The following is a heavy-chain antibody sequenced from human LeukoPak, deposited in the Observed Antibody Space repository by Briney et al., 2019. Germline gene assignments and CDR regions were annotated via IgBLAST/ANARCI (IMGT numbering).Heavy chain of an antibody. Sequence: SETLSLTCTVSGGSISSYYWSWIRQPPGKGLEWIGYIYYSGSTYYNPSLKSRVTISVDTSKNQFSLKLSSVTAADTAVYYCARVLVGEGPPDYWGQGTLVTVSS. CDR3: ARVLVGEGPPDY. V-gene: IGHV4-59*08. D-gene: IGHD3-10*01. CDR1: GGSISSYY. J-gene: IGHJ4*02. CDR2: IYYSGST.